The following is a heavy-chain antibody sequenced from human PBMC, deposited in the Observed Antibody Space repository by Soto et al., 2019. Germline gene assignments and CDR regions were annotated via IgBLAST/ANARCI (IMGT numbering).Heavy chain of an antibody. CDR1: GCSISSGGYY. CDR2: IYYSGST. D-gene: IGHD2-21*02. Sequence: QVQLQESGPGLVKPSQTLSLTCTVSGCSISSGGYYCSWIRQHPVQGLEWIGYIYYSGSTYYNTSLKSRVTISVDTSKNQISLKLSSVTAADTAVYYCARVCGGDCHNGMDVWGQGTTVTVSS. J-gene: IGHJ6*02. CDR3: ARVCGGDCHNGMDV. V-gene: IGHV4-31*03.